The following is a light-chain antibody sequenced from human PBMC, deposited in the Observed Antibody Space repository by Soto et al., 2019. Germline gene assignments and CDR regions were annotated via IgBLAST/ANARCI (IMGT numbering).Light chain of an antibody. CDR2: GAS. CDR1: QSVSSSY. CDR3: QQYGSSLLP. V-gene: IGKV3-20*01. J-gene: IGKJ4*01. Sequence: EIVLTQSPGTLSLSPGERATLSCRASQSVSSSYLAWYQQKPGQAPRLLIYGASSRATGIPDRFSGSGSGTDFPLTLSRLEPEDLAVYYCQQYGSSLLPFGGGTKVESK.